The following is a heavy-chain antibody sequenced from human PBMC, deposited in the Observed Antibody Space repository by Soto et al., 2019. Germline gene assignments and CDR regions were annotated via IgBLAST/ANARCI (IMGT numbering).Heavy chain of an antibody. CDR1: GYSFAGYW. J-gene: IGHJ6*02. D-gene: IGHD3-22*01. CDR2: IDPSDSQT. CDR3: ARHGPRVYYDNSDYYYYGMDV. V-gene: IGHV5-10-1*01. Sequence: GESLKISCKGSGYSFAGYWITWVRQKPGKGLEWMGRIDPSDSQTYYSPSFRGHVTISVTKSITTVFLQWGSLRASDTAMYYCARHGPRVYYDNSDYYYYGMDVWGQGTTVTVSS.